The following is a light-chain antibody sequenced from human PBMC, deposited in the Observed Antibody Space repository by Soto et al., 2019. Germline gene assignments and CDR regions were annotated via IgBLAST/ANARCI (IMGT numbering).Light chain of an antibody. J-gene: IGKJ4*01. CDR2: LGS. V-gene: IGKV2-28*01. Sequence: EIVMTQSPLSLPVTPGEPASISCRSSQSLLHRNGYNYLDCYLQKPGQSPQLLIYLGSNRASGDPNRFSGSGSGTDFTLKISRVEAEDVGGYYCMQALQAFTFGGGTKVEIK. CDR3: MQALQAFT. CDR1: QSLLHRNGYNY.